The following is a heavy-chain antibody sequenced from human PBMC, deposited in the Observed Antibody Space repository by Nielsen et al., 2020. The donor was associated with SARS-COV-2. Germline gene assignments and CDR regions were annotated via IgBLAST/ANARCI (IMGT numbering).Heavy chain of an antibody. CDR1: GGSISSGGYS. Sequence: SQTLSLASAVSGGSISSGGYSWSWIRQPPGKGLEWIGYIYHSGRTYYNPSLKSRVTISVDRSKNQFSLKLSSVTAADTAVYYCARGGRITFGGADDAFDIWGQGTMVTVSS. CDR3: ARGGRITFGGADDAFDI. CDR2: IYHSGRT. J-gene: IGHJ3*02. V-gene: IGHV4-30-2*01. D-gene: IGHD3-16*01.